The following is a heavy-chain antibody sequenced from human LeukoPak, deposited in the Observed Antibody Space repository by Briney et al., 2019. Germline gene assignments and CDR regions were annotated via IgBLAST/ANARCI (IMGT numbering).Heavy chain of an antibody. V-gene: IGHV4-39*07. CDR2: IYYSGST. CDR3: ARERRLGCSSTSCEVGWFDP. Sequence: SETLSLTCTVSGGSISSSSYYWGWIRQPPGKGLEWIGSIYYSGSTYYNPSLKSRVTISVDTSKNQFSLKLTSVTAADTAVYYCARERRLGCSSTSCEVGWFDPWGQGTLVTVSS. J-gene: IGHJ5*02. CDR1: GGSISSSSYY. D-gene: IGHD2-2*01.